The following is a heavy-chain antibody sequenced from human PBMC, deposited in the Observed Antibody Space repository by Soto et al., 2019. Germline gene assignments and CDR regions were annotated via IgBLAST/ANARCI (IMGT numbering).Heavy chain of an antibody. CDR1: GFTFSSYG. V-gene: IGHV3-30*18. Sequence: QVQLQESGGGVVQPGRSLRLSCTASGFTFSSYGMHWVRQAPGKGLEWVAVISYDGRNKFYADSVKGRFTISRDNSKNTLDLQMNSRRGEDSALYYCAKDRHDWNRIGYFDYWGQGTLVTVSA. CDR3: AKDRHDWNRIGYFDY. J-gene: IGHJ4*02. D-gene: IGHD1-1*01. CDR2: ISYDGRNK.